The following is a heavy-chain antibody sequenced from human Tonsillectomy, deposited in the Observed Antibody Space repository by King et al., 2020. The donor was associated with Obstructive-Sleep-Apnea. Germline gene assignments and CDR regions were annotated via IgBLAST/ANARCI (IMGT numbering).Heavy chain of an antibody. CDR1: GGSISSSSYY. CDR3: ARGSTGARFDY. J-gene: IGHJ4*02. CDR2: IYYSGST. Sequence: QLQESGPGLVKPSETLSLTCTVSGGSISSSSYYWGWIRQPPGKGLDGIGTIYYSGSTYYNPSLKSRVTISVDTSKNHFSLRLSSVTAADTAVYYFARGSTGARFDYWGQGTLGTVSS. D-gene: IGHD5/OR15-5a*01. V-gene: IGHV4-39*07.